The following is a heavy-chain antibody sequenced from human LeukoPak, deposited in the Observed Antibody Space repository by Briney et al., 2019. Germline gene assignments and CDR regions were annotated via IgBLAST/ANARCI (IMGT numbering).Heavy chain of an antibody. V-gene: IGHV1-46*03. CDR2: INPSRGST. CDR3: ARGGTLPLRPDDY. Sequence: ASVKVSCKASGYTFINYSVQWVRQAPGQGLEWMGIINPSRGSTSYPQKFQGRVTMTRDTSTSTAYMELSSLTSEDTAVYFCARGGTLPLRPDDYWGQGTLVTVSS. J-gene: IGHJ4*02. D-gene: IGHD3-16*01. CDR1: GYTFINYS.